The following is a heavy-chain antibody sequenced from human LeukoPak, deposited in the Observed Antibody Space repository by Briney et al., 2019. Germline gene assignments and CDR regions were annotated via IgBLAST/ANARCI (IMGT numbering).Heavy chain of an antibody. D-gene: IGHD1-26*01. CDR3: SREYTGSWDNFDY. CDR1: GGSISSNY. V-gene: IGHV4-4*07. Sequence: KSSETLSLTWTVAGGSISSNYWSWIRQPAGKGLEWIARIYTSRSTNYNPALKRRVTMSVDTSKTQFSLKLSSMTAADTAVYYCSREYTGSWDNFDYWGQGTLVTVSS. CDR2: IYTSRST. J-gene: IGHJ4*02.